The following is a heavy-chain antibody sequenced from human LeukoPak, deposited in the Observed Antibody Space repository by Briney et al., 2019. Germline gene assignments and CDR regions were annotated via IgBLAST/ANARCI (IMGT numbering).Heavy chain of an antibody. Sequence: KSSETLSLTCAVSGYSISTAYYWGWIRQPPGKGLEWIGSIYRTGNTHYNPSLKDRVTLSVDTSTNQFSLNLNSVPAADTAVYYCASRVITNPWWGRGTLVTVSS. CDR1: GYSISTAYY. J-gene: IGHJ4*02. D-gene: IGHD1-1*01. V-gene: IGHV4-38-2*01. CDR3: ASRVITNPW. CDR2: IYRTGNT.